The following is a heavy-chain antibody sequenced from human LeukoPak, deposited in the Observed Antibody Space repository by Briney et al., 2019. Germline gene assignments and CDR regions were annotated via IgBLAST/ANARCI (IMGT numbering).Heavy chain of an antibody. Sequence: ASVKVSCKASGYTFTGYYMHWVRQAPGQGLEWMGWINPNSGGTNYAQKFQGRVTMTRDTSISTAYMELSRLRSDDTAVYYCARDPSVWYSSSWYDYWGQGTLVTVSS. CDR3: ARDPSVWYSSSWYDY. V-gene: IGHV1-2*02. CDR2: INPNSGGT. J-gene: IGHJ4*02. CDR1: GYTFTGYY. D-gene: IGHD6-13*01.